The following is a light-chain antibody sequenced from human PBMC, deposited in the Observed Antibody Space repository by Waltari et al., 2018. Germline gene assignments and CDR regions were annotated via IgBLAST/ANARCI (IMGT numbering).Light chain of an antibody. V-gene: IGLV1-40*01. CDR1: SSNIGAGYD. CDR2: GNN. Sequence: QSVLTQPPSVSGAPGQRVTIPCTGSSSNIGAGYDVHGYQQLQGTAPRLLIYGNNNRPSGGPDRFPGSKSATSSSLAITGPQAGDEAEYYCQSYDSSLGGVFGGGTKVTLL. CDR3: QSYDSSLGGV. J-gene: IGLJ3*02.